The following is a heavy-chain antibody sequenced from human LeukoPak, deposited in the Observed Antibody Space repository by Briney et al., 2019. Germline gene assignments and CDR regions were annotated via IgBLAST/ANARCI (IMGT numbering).Heavy chain of an antibody. V-gene: IGHV3-23*01. Sequence: GGSLRLSCAASGFTFSNAWMSWVRQTPGKGLEWVASITSSGRTPYYTDSVKGRFTISRDNSKNTLYLQMNSLRGEDTAVYYCAKDRPNFYETSGSYYKIKGDFWGQGSLVTVSS. CDR2: ITSSGRTP. CDR1: GFTFSNAW. D-gene: IGHD3-10*01. J-gene: IGHJ4*02. CDR3: AKDRPNFYETSGSYYKIKGDF.